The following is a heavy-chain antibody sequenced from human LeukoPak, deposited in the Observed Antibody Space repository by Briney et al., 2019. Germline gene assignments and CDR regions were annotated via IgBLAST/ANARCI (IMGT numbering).Heavy chain of an antibody. Sequence: AETLSLTCTVSGGSISSYYWSWIRQPAGKGLEWIGRIYTSGSTNYDPSLKSRVTMSVDTSKNQFSLKLSSVTAADTAVYYCARVLYYESSGYYTSYYYMDVWGKGTTVTISS. CDR2: IYTSGST. J-gene: IGHJ6*03. D-gene: IGHD3-22*01. CDR1: GGSISSYY. CDR3: ARVLYYESSGYYTSYYYMDV. V-gene: IGHV4-4*07.